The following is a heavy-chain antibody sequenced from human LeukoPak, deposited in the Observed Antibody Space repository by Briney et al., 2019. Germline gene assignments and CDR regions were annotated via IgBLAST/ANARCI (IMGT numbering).Heavy chain of an antibody. CDR3: AREYTPTYYYDSSQLPTFDP. CDR1: GYTFTSYG. Sequence: ASVKVSCKASGYTFTSYGISWVRQAPGQGLEWMGWISAYNGNTNYAQKLQGRVTMTTDTSTSTAYMELRSLRSDDTAVHYRAREYTPTYYYDSSQLPTFDPWGQGTLVTVSS. CDR2: ISAYNGNT. D-gene: IGHD3-22*01. V-gene: IGHV1-18*01. J-gene: IGHJ5*02.